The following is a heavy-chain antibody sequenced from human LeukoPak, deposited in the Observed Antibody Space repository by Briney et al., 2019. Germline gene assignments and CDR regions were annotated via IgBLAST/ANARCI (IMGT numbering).Heavy chain of an antibody. J-gene: IGHJ4*02. CDR3: ARGPQRYYYDSSGYLTY. CDR1: GGTFSSYA. V-gene: IGHV1-69*04. D-gene: IGHD3-22*01. Sequence: ASVKVSCKASGGTFSSYAISWVRQAPGRGLEWMGRIIPILGIANYAQKFQGRVTITADKSTSTAYMELSSLRSEDTAVYYCARGPQRYYYDSSGYLTYWGQGTLVTVSS. CDR2: IIPILGIA.